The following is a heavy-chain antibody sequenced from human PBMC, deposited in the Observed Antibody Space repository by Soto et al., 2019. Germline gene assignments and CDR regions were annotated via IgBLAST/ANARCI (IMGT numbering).Heavy chain of an antibody. V-gene: IGHV1-69*01. Sequence: QVQLVQSGAEVKKPGSSVKVSCKASGGTFSSYAISWVRQAPGQGLEWMGGIIPIFGTANYAQKFQGRVTITADESTSRAYRELGSLRSEDTAVYYCARDARRYERAFAIWGQGTMVPVSS. CDR1: GGTFSSYA. D-gene: IGHD5-12*01. J-gene: IGHJ3*02. CDR2: IIPIFGTA. CDR3: ARDARRYERAFAI.